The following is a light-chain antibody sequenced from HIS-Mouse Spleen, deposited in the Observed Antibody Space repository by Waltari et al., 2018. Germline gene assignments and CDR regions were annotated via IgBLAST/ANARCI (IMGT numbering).Light chain of an antibody. Sequence: QSALTQPASVSGSPGQSITISCTGTSSDVGGYNDVPWYQQHPGKAPKLMIYDVSKRPSGFSNRFSGSKSGNTASLTISGLQAEDEADYYCSSYTSSSTLFGGGTKLTVL. J-gene: IGLJ2*01. CDR2: DVS. CDR3: SSYTSSSTL. V-gene: IGLV2-14*03. CDR1: SSDVGGYND.